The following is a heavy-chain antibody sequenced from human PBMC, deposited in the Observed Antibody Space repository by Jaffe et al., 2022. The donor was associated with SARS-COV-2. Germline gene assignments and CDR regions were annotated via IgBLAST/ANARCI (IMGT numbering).Heavy chain of an antibody. V-gene: IGHV4-59*01. CDR3: ARGPVTVLQGQPFDY. CDR1: GGSISSYY. Sequence: QVQLQESGPGLMKPSETLSLTCTVSGGSISSYYWSWIRQPPGKGLEWIGYLYYSGSTNYNPSLKSRVTISVDTSKNQFSLKLSSVTAADTAVYYCARGPVTVLQGQPFDYWGQGTLVTVSS. CDR2: LYYSGST. D-gene: IGHD2-8*01. J-gene: IGHJ4*02.